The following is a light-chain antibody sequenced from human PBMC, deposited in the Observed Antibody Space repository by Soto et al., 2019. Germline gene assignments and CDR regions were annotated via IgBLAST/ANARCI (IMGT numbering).Light chain of an antibody. CDR3: QHYNIWPPVT. V-gene: IGKV3-15*01. J-gene: IGKJ1*01. CDR1: QSVGTN. CDR2: GAS. Sequence: EIVMMQSPATLSVSPGERATLSCRASQSVGTNLAWYQQKPGQAPRLLIYGASLRATGVPARFSGSGSGTEFTLTISSLQSEDFAVYYCQHYNIWPPVTFGQGTKVEIK.